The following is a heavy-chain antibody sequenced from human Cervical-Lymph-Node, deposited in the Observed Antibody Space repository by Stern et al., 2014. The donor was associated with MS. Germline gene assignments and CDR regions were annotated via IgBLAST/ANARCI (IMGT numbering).Heavy chain of an antibody. CDR3: ARGTYCSRASCYSYYYYYGMDV. Sequence: VQLVQSGGGVVQPGRSLRLSCAGSGFTFSSYAMHWVRQAPGKGLEWVAVISSDGSNKYYADSVKGRFTISRDNSKNTLYLQMNSLTAEDTAVYYCARGTYCSRASCYSYYYYYGMDVWGQGTTVTVSS. CDR1: GFTFSSYA. V-gene: IGHV3-30-3*01. J-gene: IGHJ6*02. D-gene: IGHD2-2*01. CDR2: ISSDGSNK.